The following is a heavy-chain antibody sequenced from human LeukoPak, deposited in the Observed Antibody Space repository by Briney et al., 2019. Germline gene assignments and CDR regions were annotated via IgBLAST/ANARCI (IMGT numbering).Heavy chain of an antibody. D-gene: IGHD3-22*01. CDR1: GFTFSTYW. J-gene: IGHJ4*02. CDR3: AREERGSYYDSSGYCFY. V-gene: IGHV3-7*01. CDR2: IKQDGSEK. Sequence: GGSLRLSCAASGFTFSTYWMSWVRQAPGKGLEWVANIKQDGSEKYYVDSVKGRFTISRDNAKNSLYLQMNSLRAEDTAVYYCAREERGSYYDSSGYCFYWGQGTLVTVSS.